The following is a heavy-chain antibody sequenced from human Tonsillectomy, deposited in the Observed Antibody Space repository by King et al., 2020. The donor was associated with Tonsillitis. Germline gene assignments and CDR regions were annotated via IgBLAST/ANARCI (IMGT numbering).Heavy chain of an antibody. J-gene: IGHJ5*02. CDR1: GYTFTSYG. D-gene: IGHD1-26*01. CDR3: ASVTSIAVGATHGWFDP. Sequence: QLVQSGAEVKKPGASVKVSCKASGYTFTSYGISWVRQAPGQGLEWMGWISAYNGNTNYAQKLQGRVTMTTDTSTSTAYMELRSLRSDDTAVYYCASVTSIAVGATHGWFDPWGQGTLVTVSS. V-gene: IGHV1-18*01. CDR2: ISAYNGNT.